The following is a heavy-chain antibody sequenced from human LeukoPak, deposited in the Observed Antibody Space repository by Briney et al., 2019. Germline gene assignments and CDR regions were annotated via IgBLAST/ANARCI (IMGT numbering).Heavy chain of an antibody. Sequence: GGSLRLSCAASGFTFGTYWMSWVRQAPGKGLEWVANIKQDGSEKYYVGSVKGRFTISRDNAKNSLYLQMNSLRAEDTAVYYCATINTVAGRSYYFDYWGQGTLVTVSS. CDR2: IKQDGSEK. D-gene: IGHD6-19*01. CDR1: GFTFGTYW. J-gene: IGHJ4*02. CDR3: ATINTVAGRSYYFDY. V-gene: IGHV3-7*01.